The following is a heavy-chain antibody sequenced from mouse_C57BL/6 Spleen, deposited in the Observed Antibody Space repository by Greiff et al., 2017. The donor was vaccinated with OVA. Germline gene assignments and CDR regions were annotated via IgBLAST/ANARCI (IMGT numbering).Heavy chain of an antibody. CDR2: IDPSDSYT. CDR1: GYTFTSYW. J-gene: IGHJ2*01. V-gene: IGHV1-69*01. D-gene: IGHD3-2*02. CDR3: ARCAQATGYFDY. Sequence: QVQLKQSGAELVMPGASVKLSCKASGYTFTSYWMHWVKQRPGQGLEWIGEIDPSDSYTNYNQKFKGKSTLTVDKSSSTAYMQLSSLTSEDSAVYYCARCAQATGYFDYWGQGTTLTVSS.